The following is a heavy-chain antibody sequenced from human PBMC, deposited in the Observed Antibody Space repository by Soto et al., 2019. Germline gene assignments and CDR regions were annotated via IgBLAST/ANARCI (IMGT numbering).Heavy chain of an antibody. Sequence: PGGSLRLSCVGSGFGFSHYVMSWVRQAPGKGLEWVSGISDSGYSSSSADSVRGRFTISRDNSKNTMYLQMNSLRGEDTAVYYCAKGGDSWSGYSQHWGQGALVTVSS. CDR2: ISDSGYSS. CDR1: GFGFSHYV. D-gene: IGHD3-3*01. CDR3: AKGGDSWSGYSQH. J-gene: IGHJ1*01. V-gene: IGHV3-23*01.